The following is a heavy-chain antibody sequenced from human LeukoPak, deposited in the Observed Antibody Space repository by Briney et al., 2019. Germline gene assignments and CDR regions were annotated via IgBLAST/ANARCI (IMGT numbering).Heavy chain of an antibody. CDR3: ANHRLDRHLFDY. D-gene: IGHD5-12*01. V-gene: IGHV3-30*18. CDR1: GFTSSSYG. Sequence: PGGSLRLSCAASGFTSSSYGMHWVRQAPGKGLEWVAVISYDGSNKYYADSVKGRFTISRDNSKNTLYLQMNSLRAEDTAVYYCANHRLDRHLFDYWGQGTLVTVSS. J-gene: IGHJ4*02. CDR2: ISYDGSNK.